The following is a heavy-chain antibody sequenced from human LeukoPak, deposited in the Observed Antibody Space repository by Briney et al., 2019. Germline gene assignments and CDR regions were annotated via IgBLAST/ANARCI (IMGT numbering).Heavy chain of an antibody. CDR1: GGSISSYY. CDR3: SRHYYYDSSGCFDY. V-gene: IGHV4-59*01. Sequence: SETLSLTCTVSGGSISSYYWSWIRQPPGKGLEWIGYIHYSGITNYKPSLKSRVTISVDTSKNLLSLQMTSVTAADTAVYYCSRHYYYDSSGCFDYWGQGTLVTVSS. D-gene: IGHD3-22*01. J-gene: IGHJ4*02. CDR2: IHYSGIT.